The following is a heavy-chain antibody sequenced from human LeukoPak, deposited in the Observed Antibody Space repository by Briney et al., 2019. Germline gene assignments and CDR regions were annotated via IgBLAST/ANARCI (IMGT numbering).Heavy chain of an antibody. V-gene: IGHV3-43D*03. CDR2: ISWDGGST. J-gene: IGHJ4*02. Sequence: GGSLRLSCAASGFTFDDYAMHWVRQAPGKGLEWVSLISWDGGSTYYADSVKGRFTISRDNSKNSLYLQMNSLRAEDTAVYYCAKGDYYGSGSYFSPDYWGQGTLVTVSS. CDR3: AKGDYYGSGSYFSPDY. D-gene: IGHD3-10*01. CDR1: GFTFDDYA.